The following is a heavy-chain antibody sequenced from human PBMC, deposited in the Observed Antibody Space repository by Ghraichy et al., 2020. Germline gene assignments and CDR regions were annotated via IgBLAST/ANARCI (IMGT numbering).Heavy chain of an antibody. J-gene: IGHJ4*02. CDR2: ISGSGGST. D-gene: IGHD3-22*01. Sequence: GGSLRLSCAASGFTFSSYAMSWVRQAPGKGLEWVSAISGSGGSTYYADSVKGRFTISRDNSKNTLYLQMNSLRAEDPAVYYCANYDDEVSVVVIIDWGQGTLVTVSS. CDR1: GFTFSSYA. V-gene: IGHV3-23*01. CDR3: ANYDDEVSVVVIID.